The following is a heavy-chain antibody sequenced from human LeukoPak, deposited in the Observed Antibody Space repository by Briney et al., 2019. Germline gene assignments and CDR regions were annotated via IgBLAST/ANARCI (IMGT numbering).Heavy chain of an antibody. Sequence: PSETLSLTCTVSGGSISSYYWNWIRQPPGKGLEWIGYIFYSGRTNYNPSLKSRVTISVDTSKNQFSLKLGSVTAADTAVYYCARGLREWMTRAYYMDVWGKGTTVTVSS. J-gene: IGHJ6*03. CDR1: GGSISSYY. CDR3: ARGLREWMTRAYYMDV. D-gene: IGHD3-3*01. CDR2: IFYSGRT. V-gene: IGHV4-59*12.